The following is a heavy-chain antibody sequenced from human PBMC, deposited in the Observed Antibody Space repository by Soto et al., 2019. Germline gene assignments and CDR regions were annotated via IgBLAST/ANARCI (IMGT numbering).Heavy chain of an antibody. CDR3: ARGPSYTDYSNDWFFDS. V-gene: IGHV3-7*03. D-gene: IGHD3-9*01. CDR1: VFTFSVYW. Sequence: PWGSLLLSCASSVFTFSVYWMTWVRQAPGKGLEWVADIKKDGTEKFYVDSVKGRFTISRDNAKKSVYLQMNGLTVEDTAVYRCARGPSYTDYSNDWFFDSWGQGALVTVSS. CDR2: IKKDGTEK. J-gene: IGHJ4*02.